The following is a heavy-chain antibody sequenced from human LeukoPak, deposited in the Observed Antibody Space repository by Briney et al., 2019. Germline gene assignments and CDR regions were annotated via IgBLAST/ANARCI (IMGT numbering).Heavy chain of an antibody. Sequence: GGSLRLSCAASGFTFSRYSMNWVRQAPGRGLEWVSYIYSSSSTISYADSVKGRFTISRDNAKHSLYLQMNSLSTEDTAVYYCARNRNRYYYHMDVWGKGTTVTVSS. CDR2: IYSSSSTI. V-gene: IGHV3-48*04. J-gene: IGHJ6*03. CDR3: ARNRNRYYYHMDV. CDR1: GFTFSRYS. D-gene: IGHD1-14*01.